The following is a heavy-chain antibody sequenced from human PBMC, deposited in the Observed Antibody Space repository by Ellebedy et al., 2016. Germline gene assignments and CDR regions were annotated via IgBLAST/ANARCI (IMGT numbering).Heavy chain of an antibody. V-gene: IGHV3-23*01. J-gene: IGHJ4*02. Sequence: GGSLRLSCAASGFTFATYAMSWVRQAPGKGLDWVSAITDSGSGTFYADSVRGRFTISRDNSKNTLFLEMNNLRAEDTALYYCAKLTYGSGINSQGYDYWGRGTLVTVSS. D-gene: IGHD3-10*01. CDR2: ITDSGSGT. CDR1: GFTFATYA. CDR3: AKLTYGSGINSQGYDY.